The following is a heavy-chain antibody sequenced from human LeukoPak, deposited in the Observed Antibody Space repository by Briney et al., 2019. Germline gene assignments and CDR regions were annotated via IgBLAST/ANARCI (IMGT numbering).Heavy chain of an antibody. D-gene: IGHD3-10*01. CDR1: GGSISSGGYS. CDR3: GGGSYLYGMDV. Sequence: PSETLSLTCAVSGGSISSGGYSWSWIRQPPGKGLEWIGYIYHSGSTYYNPSLKSRVAISVDRSKNQFSLKLSSVTAADTAVYYCGGGSYLYGMDVWGQGTTVTVSS. CDR2: IYHSGST. V-gene: IGHV4-30-2*01. J-gene: IGHJ6*02.